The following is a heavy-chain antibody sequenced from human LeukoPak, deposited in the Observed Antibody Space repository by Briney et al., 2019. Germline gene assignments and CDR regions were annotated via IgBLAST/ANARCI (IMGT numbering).Heavy chain of an antibody. CDR3: AREVPHYDYGDI. Sequence: PGRSLRLSCAASGFTFSSYGMHWVRQAPGKGLEWVAVISYDGSNKYYADSVKGRFTISRDNSKNTLYLQMNSLRAEDTAVYYCAREVPHYDYGDIWGQGTMVTVSS. CDR2: ISYDGSNK. CDR1: GFTFSSYG. V-gene: IGHV3-30*03. D-gene: IGHD3-16*01. J-gene: IGHJ3*02.